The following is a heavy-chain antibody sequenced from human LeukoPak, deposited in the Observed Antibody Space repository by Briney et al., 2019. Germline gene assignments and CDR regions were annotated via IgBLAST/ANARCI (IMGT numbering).Heavy chain of an antibody. CDR3: AKVAFRSSSYISGIEY. CDR1: GFTVSSNY. D-gene: IGHD6-6*01. Sequence: RGSLRLSCAASGFTVSSNYMSWVRQAPGKGLDWVSVIYSGGSTYYADSVKGRFTISRDNSKNTLYLQMNGLRAEDTAVYYCAKVAFRSSSYISGIEYWGQGTLVTVSS. V-gene: IGHV3-53*01. J-gene: IGHJ4*02. CDR2: IYSGGST.